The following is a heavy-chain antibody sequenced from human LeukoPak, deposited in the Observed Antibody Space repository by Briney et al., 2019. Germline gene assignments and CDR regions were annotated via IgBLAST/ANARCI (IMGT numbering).Heavy chain of an antibody. D-gene: IGHD2/OR15-2a*01. CDR3: ARHGGGNVLSPFDY. CDR2: IYYSGST. J-gene: IGHJ4*02. CDR1: GGSFSGYY. Sequence: SETLSLTCAVYGGSFSGYYWSWIRQPPGKGLEWIGSIYYSGSTYYNPSLKSRVTISVDTSKNQFSLKLTSVTAADTAVYYCARHGGGNVLSPFDYWGQGTLVTVSS. V-gene: IGHV4-34*01.